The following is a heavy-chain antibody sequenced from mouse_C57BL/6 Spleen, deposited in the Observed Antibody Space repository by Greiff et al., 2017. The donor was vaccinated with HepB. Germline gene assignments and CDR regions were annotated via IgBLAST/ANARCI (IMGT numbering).Heavy chain of an antibody. V-gene: IGHV1-19*01. D-gene: IGHD1-1*01. CDR3: ARSKALYYYGSSYGSAMDY. J-gene: IGHJ4*01. CDR1: GYTFTDYY. Sequence: EVQLQQSGPVLVKPGASVKMSCKASGYTFTDYYMNWVKQSHGKSLEWIGVINPYNGGTSYNQKFKGKATLTVDKSSSTAYMELNSLTSEDSAVYYCARSKALYYYGSSYGSAMDYWGQGTSVTVSS. CDR2: INPYNGGT.